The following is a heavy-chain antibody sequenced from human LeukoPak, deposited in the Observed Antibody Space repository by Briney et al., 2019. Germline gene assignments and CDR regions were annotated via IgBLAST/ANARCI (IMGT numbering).Heavy chain of an antibody. CDR3: ARGLLGAFDI. CDR1: GGSFSGYY. CDR2: INHSGST. Sequence: SETLSLTCAVYGGSFSGYYWSWIRQPPGKGLEWIGEINHSGSTNYNPSLKSRVTMSVDTSKNQFSLKLSSVTAADTAVYYCARGLLGAFDIWGQGTMVTVSS. D-gene: IGHD2/OR15-2a*01. V-gene: IGHV4-34*01. J-gene: IGHJ3*02.